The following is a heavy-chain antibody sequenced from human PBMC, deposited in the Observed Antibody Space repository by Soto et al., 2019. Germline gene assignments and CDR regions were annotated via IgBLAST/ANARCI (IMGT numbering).Heavy chain of an antibody. V-gene: IGHV4-34*01. D-gene: IGHD3-3*01. J-gene: IGHJ4*02. CDR2: INHSGST. CDR3: ARLNLYDFWSGYYRTEFDY. CDR1: GGSFSGYY. Sequence: SETLSLTCAVYGGSFSGYYWSWIRQPPGKGLEWIGEINHSGSTNYNPSLKSRVTISVDTSKNQFSLKLSSVTAADTAVYYCARLNLYDFWSGYYRTEFDYWGQGTLVTVSS.